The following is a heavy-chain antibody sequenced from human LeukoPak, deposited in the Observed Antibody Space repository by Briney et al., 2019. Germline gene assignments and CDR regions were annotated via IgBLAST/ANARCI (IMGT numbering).Heavy chain of an antibody. CDR3: ARDVEGGTFDI. V-gene: IGHV3-74*01. CDR1: GFAFSNYW. J-gene: IGHJ3*02. Sequence: GGSLRLSCAGSGFAFSNYWMHWVRQVPGKGLVWVSRISPDGSTTLYADSVKGRFTISRDNAKNSLFLEMSSLRADDTAVYFCARDVEGGTFDIWGQGTTVTVSS. CDR2: ISPDGSTT. D-gene: IGHD3-16*01.